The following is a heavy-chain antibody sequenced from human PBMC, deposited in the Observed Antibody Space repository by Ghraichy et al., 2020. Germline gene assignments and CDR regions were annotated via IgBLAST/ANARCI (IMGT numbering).Heavy chain of an antibody. D-gene: IGHD1-14*01. J-gene: IGHJ4*02. V-gene: IGHV4-59*08. CDR1: GDSITSFY. CDR3: ARAVPENYFDY. Sequence: SQTLSLTCSVSGDSITSFYSRFIRPPPGKGLQWIGYVYYSGSTRYNPSLKSRVTISADTSKNQFSLGLNSVTAADSAVYFCARAVPENYFDYWGRGTLVTVS. CDR2: VYYSGST.